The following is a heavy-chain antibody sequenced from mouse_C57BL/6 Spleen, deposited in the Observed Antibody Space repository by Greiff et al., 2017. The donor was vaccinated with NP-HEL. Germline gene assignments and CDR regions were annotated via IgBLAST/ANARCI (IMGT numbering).Heavy chain of an antibody. CDR1: GYTFTDYY. V-gene: IGHV1-26*01. CDR2: LNPNNGGT. J-gene: IGHJ2*01. Sequence: EVQLQQSGPELVKPGASVKISCKASGYTFTDYYLNWVKQSHGQSLEWIGDLNPNNGGTSYNQKFKGKATLTVDKSYSTAYMELRRLTSEDYAVDYCASPWYSGFDYWGKGNTLTVS. D-gene: IGHD1-1*02. CDR3: ASPWYSGFDY.